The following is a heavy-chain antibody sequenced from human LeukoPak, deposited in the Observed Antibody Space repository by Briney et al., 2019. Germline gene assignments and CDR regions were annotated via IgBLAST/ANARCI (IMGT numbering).Heavy chain of an antibody. CDR3: AKGSGINHYHWIDP. CDR1: EFTFSNYA. D-gene: IGHD1-14*01. J-gene: IGHJ5*02. CDR2: ISGGGGST. V-gene: IGHV3-23*01. Sequence: GGSLRLSCAASEFTFSNYAMNWARQAPGKGLEWVSGISGGGGSTYYADSVKGRFTISRDNSKNTLCLQMDSLRAEDTALYYCAKGSGINHYHWIDPWGQGTLVTVSS.